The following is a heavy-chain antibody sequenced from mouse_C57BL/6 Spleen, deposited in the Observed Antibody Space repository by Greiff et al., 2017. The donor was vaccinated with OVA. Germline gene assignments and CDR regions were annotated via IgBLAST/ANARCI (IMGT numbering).Heavy chain of an antibody. V-gene: IGHV1-81*01. D-gene: IGHD4-1*01. CDR2: IYPRSGNT. J-gene: IGHJ1*03. Sequence: QVQLQQSGAELARPGASVKLSCKASGYTFTSYGISWVKQRTGQGLEWIGEIYPRSGNTYYNEKFKGKATLTADKSSSTAYMELRSLTSEDSAVYFCARLNWDDWYFDVWGTGTTVTVAS. CDR1: GYTFTSYG. CDR3: ARLNWDDWYFDV.